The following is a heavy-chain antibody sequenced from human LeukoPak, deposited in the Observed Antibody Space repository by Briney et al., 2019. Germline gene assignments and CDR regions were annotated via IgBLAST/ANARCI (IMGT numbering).Heavy chain of an antibody. V-gene: IGHV1-18*01. CDR3: ARGPPFVDTAMLDY. J-gene: IGHJ4*02. CDR1: GYTFTSYG. CDR2: ISAYNSNT. D-gene: IGHD5-18*01. Sequence: GASVKVSCKASGYTFTSYGISWVRQAPGQGLEWMGWISAYNSNTNYEQTLQGRVTMTTDTSTSTDYMELRSLRSDYTAVYYCARGPPFVDTAMLDYWGQGTLVTVSS.